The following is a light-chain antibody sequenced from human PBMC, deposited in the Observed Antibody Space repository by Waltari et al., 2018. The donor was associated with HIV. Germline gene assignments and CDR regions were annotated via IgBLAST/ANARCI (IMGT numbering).Light chain of an antibody. CDR2: KAS. V-gene: IGKV1-5*03. J-gene: IGKJ1*01. Sequence: DIQMTQSPPTLSASVGDRVTITCRASQSVSSSLAWYQQQPGKAPNLLIFKASSLQNGVPPRFSGSVSGTDFTLTISGLQPDDFATYYCQQYLTFSRTFGQGTQV. CDR1: QSVSSS. CDR3: QQYLTFSRT.